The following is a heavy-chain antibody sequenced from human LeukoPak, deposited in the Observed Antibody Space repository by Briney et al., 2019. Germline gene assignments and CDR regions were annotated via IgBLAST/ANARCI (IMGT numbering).Heavy chain of an antibody. CDR3: ARILLDYGDYVRSGDNTQHDY. J-gene: IGHJ4*02. CDR2: IWYDGSNK. D-gene: IGHD4-17*01. Sequence: GGSLRLSCAASGFTFSSYAMHWVRQAPGKGLEWVAVIWYDGSNKYYADSVKGRFTISRDNSKNTLYLQMNSLRAEDTAVYYCARILLDYGDYVRSGDNTQHDYWGQGTLVTVSS. V-gene: IGHV3-30*04. CDR1: GFTFSSYA.